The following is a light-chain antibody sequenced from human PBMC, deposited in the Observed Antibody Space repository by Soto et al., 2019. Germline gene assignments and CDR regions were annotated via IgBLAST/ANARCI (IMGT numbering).Light chain of an antibody. Sequence: DIQLTQSPSFLSASLGDRVTITCRASQGIGSYLAWYQQKPGKAPRLLIYAASTLQSGVPSRFSGSGSDTEFTLTISSLQPEDFATYYCQQLNNYPITFGGATKVDIK. J-gene: IGKJ4*01. CDR2: AAS. V-gene: IGKV1-9*01. CDR3: QQLNNYPIT. CDR1: QGIGSY.